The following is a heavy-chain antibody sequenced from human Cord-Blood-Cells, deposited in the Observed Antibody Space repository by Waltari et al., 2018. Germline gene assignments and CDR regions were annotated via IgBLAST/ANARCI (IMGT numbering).Heavy chain of an antibody. D-gene: IGHD2-2*01. CDR2: IYYSGCT. CDR1: GGSISSSSYY. Sequence: QLQLQESGPGLVKPSETLSLTCTVSGGSISSSSYYWGWIRQPPGKGLEWIGSIYYSGCTYYNQSLKSRVTISVDTSKNQFSLKLSSVTAADTAVYYCARHTRGGSPNWFDPWGQGTLVTVSS. V-gene: IGHV4-39*01. CDR3: ARHTRGGSPNWFDP. J-gene: IGHJ5*02.